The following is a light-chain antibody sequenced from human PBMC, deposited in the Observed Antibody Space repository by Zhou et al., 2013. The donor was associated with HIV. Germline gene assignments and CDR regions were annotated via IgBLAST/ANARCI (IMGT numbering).Light chain of an antibody. CDR1: QTIDNY. J-gene: IGKJ2*03. V-gene: IGKV1-39*01. CDR3: QQSYSTPYS. Sequence: DIQMTQSPSSLSASVGDRVTITCRASQTIDNYLNWYQLKPGKPPKLLIYGAATLQSGVPSRFSGGGFGTHFTLTISSLQREDFATYSCQQSYSTPYSFGQGTKLE. CDR2: GAA.